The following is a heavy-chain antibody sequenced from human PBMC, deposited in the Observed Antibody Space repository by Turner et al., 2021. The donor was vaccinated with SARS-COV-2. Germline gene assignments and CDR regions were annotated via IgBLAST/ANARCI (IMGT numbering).Heavy chain of an antibody. CDR3: AKGGWGAFDY. D-gene: IGHD3-16*01. J-gene: IGHJ4*02. V-gene: IGHV3-23*01. CDR2: ISGSGVTT. CDR1: GITSTSYS. Sequence: EVQLLESGGGLVQPRGSLRLSCAASGITSTSYSMSWVRQAPGKGLWWGSSISGSGVTTYYADSVKGRFTISRDSFNNMVYLQMNSLRADDMAVYYCAKGGWGAFDYWGQGILVIVSS.